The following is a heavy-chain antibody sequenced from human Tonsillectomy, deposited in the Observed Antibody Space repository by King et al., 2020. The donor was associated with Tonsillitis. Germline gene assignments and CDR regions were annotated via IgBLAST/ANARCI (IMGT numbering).Heavy chain of an antibody. Sequence: VQLVESGAEVKKPGASVKVSCKASGYTFASYGINWVRQAPGQGLEWMGWISAYNANTKYAQKLQGRVTMTTDTSTSTAYMELRRLRSDDTAVYYCARVSSRYYDVWSGYYFTQDQEYFGDDAFDIWGQGTMVTVS. D-gene: IGHD3-3*01. CDR1: GYTFASYG. CDR2: ISAYNANT. V-gene: IGHV1-18*04. J-gene: IGHJ3*02. CDR3: ARVSSRYYDVWSGYYFTQDQEYFGDDAFDI.